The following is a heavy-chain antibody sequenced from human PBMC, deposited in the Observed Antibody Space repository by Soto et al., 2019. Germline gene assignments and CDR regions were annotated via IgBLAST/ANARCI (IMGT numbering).Heavy chain of an antibody. Sequence: GGSLRLSCAASGFTFSSYAMSWVRQAPGKGLEWVSVISGSGDTTNYADSVKDRFTISRDDSKNSLYLQMNSLRVEDTAIYYCAKSSSWAHYYYMDVWGKGTTVTVSS. J-gene: IGHJ6*03. CDR2: ISGSGDTT. CDR3: AKSSSWAHYYYMDV. CDR1: GFTFSSYA. V-gene: IGHV3-23*01. D-gene: IGHD2-2*01.